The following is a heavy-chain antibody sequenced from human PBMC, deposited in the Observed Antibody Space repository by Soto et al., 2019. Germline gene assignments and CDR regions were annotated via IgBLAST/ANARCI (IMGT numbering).Heavy chain of an antibody. CDR3: AKEDIVVVPNGDYYNYMDV. CDR1: GFTFSDYG. CDR2: MSYDGSAK. Sequence: QVQLVESGGGVVQPGRSLRLSCAASGFTFSDYGIHWVRQAPGKGLEWVGVMSYDGSAKYSSDSVKGRFTISRDISKNTLYLQVKGMRTEDTAVYYCAKEDIVVVPNGDYYNYMDVWGKGTTVTVSS. D-gene: IGHD2-2*01. V-gene: IGHV3-30*18. J-gene: IGHJ6*03.